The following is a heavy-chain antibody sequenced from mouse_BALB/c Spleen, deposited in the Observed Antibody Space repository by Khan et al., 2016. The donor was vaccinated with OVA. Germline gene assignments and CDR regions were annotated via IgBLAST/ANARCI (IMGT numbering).Heavy chain of an antibody. D-gene: IGHD2-10*02. J-gene: IGHJ4*01. Sequence: QVQLQESGPGLVAPSQSLSITCTVSGFSLTNNGVSWVRQPPGKGLEGLGVVWGDGSTTYHSALISRLSITKEDSKCQVFLKLNSLQTDDTATYLCSKVSHVYFFYSMLGYWGQGTPFTVSS. CDR2: VWGDGST. CDR1: GFSLTNNG. V-gene: IGHV2-3*01. CDR3: SKVSHVYFFYSMLGY.